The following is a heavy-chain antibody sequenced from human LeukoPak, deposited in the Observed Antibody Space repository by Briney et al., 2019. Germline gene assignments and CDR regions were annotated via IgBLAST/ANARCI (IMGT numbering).Heavy chain of an antibody. D-gene: IGHD5-12*01. J-gene: IGHJ4*02. CDR1: GGSISSHY. V-gene: IGHV4-59*11. CDR2: IYYSGST. Sequence: PSETLSLTCTVSGGSISSHYWSWIRQPPGKGLEWIGYIYYSGSTNYNPSLKSRVTISVDTSKNQFSLKLSSVTAAGTAVYYCARGYSAASGYDYLDYWGQGTLVTVSS. CDR3: ARGYSAASGYDYLDY.